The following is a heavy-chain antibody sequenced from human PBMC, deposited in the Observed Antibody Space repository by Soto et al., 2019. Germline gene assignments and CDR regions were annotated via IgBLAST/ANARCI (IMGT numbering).Heavy chain of an antibody. D-gene: IGHD2-15*01. CDR3: AKGTPLGYCSGDTCYRHFDY. Sequence: EVQLLESGGGLVHPGGSLSLSCAASGFTFGTYGMNWVRQAPGKGLEWVSTISGSGYTTYYADAVKGRFTISRDNSKNTLYLQMSRLRAEDTAVYYCAKGTPLGYCSGDTCYRHFDYWGQGALVTVSS. CDR2: ISGSGYTT. V-gene: IGHV3-23*01. CDR1: GFTFGTYG. J-gene: IGHJ4*02.